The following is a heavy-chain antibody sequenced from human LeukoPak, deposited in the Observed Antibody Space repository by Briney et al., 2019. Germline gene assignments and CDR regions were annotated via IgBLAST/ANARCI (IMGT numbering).Heavy chain of an antibody. CDR2: IKQDGSEK. CDR3: ARDPGDRAIDRWFDP. CDR1: GFTFSSYW. D-gene: IGHD5-18*01. Sequence: GGSLRLSCGASGFTFSSYWMSWVRQAPGKGLEWVANIKQDGSEKYYVASVKGRFIISRDNAKNSLYLHMNDLRAEDTAVYYCARDPGDRAIDRWFDPWGQGTLVTVSS. V-gene: IGHV3-7*03. J-gene: IGHJ5*02.